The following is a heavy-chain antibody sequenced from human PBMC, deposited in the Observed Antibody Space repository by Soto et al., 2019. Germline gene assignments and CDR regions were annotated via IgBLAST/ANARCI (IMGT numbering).Heavy chain of an antibody. Sequence: LQPQSVTYTVADVNISSRSYHWGWIRQPPGKGLEWIGSIYYSGSTYYNPSLKSRVTISVDTSKNQFSLKLSSVTAADTAVYYCASFFTRLGYYIPYYFQGMEVLGQGTTDTGSS. CDR1: DVNISSRSYH. J-gene: IGHJ6*01. CDR2: IYYSGST. V-gene: IGHV4-39*01. CDR3: ASFFTRLGYYIPYYFQGMEV. D-gene: IGHD3-3*01.